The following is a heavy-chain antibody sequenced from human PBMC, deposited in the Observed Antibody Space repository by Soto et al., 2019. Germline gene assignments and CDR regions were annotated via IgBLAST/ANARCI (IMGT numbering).Heavy chain of an antibody. Sequence: GGSLRLSCAASGFTFSSYAMSWVRQAPGKGLEWVSAISGSGGSTYYADSVKGRFTISRDNSKNTLYLQMNSLRAEDTAVYYCAKDDVGVCRGCSCHRNWFDSWSQGTLVTVSS. CDR2: ISGSGGST. CDR1: GFTFSSYA. J-gene: IGHJ5*01. D-gene: IGHD2-15*01. CDR3: AKDDVGVCRGCSCHRNWFDS. V-gene: IGHV3-23*01.